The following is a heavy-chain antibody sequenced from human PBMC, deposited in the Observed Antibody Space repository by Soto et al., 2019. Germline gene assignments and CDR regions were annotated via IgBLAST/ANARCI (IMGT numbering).Heavy chain of an antibody. CDR1: GGTFSNHA. V-gene: IGHV1-69*12. CDR2: IIPIFTTT. D-gene: IGHD6-13*01. CDR3: AREVAADGTFREDVFDI. J-gene: IGHJ3*02. Sequence: QVHLLQSGAEVKKPGSSVKVSCKAPGGTFSNHAINWVRQAPGQGLEWMGRIIPIFTTTNYAQKFQGRVIMTADESTTTAYMELSSLKHDDTAVYYCAREVAADGTFREDVFDIWGQGTLVTVSS.